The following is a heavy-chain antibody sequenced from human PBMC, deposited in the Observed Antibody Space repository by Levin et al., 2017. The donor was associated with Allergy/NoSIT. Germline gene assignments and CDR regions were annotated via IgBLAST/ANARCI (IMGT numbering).Heavy chain of an antibody. CDR3: ARQIAAATTPYYYYMDV. Sequence: PSETLSLTCTVSGGSISSSSYYWGWIRQPPGKGLEWIGSIYYSGSTYYNPSLKSRVTISVDTSKNQFSLKLSSVTAADTAVYYCARQIAAATTPYYYYMDVWGKGTTVTVSS. V-gene: IGHV4-39*01. J-gene: IGHJ6*03. CDR2: IYYSGST. D-gene: IGHD6-13*01. CDR1: GGSISSSSYY.